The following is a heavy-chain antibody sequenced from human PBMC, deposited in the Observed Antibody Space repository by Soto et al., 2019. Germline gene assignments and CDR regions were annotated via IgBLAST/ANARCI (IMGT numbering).Heavy chain of an antibody. CDR1: GYTFTTYA. V-gene: IGHV1-3*01. D-gene: IGHD3-3*01. CDR2: INGDNGNT. CDR3: ARDFLSGSGQDFYFDS. Sequence: ASVKVSCKASGYTFTTYAMHWVRQAPGQRLEWMGWINGDNGNTYYSQNFQGRVTITRDTSASTAYMELSTLRSEDTAIYFCARDFLSGSGQDFYFDSWGQGTLVTVSS. J-gene: IGHJ5*01.